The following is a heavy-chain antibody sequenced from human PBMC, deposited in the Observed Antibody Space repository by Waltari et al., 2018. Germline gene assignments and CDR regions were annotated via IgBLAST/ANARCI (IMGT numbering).Heavy chain of an antibody. CDR1: GFTFSSYA. V-gene: IGHV3-23*04. D-gene: IGHD2-21*01. J-gene: IGHJ3*02. CDR2: ISGRGGST. Sequence: EVQLVESGGGLVQPGGSLRLSCAASGFTFSSYAMSWVRQAPGKGLEWVSGISGRGGSTYYADSVKGRFTISRDNSKNTLYLQMNSLRAEDTAVYYCAKELAYCGGDCSYDAFDIWGQGTMVTVSS. CDR3: AKELAYCGGDCSYDAFDI.